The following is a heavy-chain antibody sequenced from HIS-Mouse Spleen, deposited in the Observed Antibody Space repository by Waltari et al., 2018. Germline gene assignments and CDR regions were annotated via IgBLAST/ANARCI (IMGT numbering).Heavy chain of an antibody. V-gene: IGHV5-51*03. CDR3: ARRYSSSWFDY. Sequence: EVQLVQSGAEVKKPGESLKISCKGYGYSFTSYWIGWVSQMPGTGREWMWIIYPGDSDTRYSPSFQGQVTISADKSISTAYLQWSSLKASDTAMYYCARRYSSSWFDYWGQGTLVTVSS. J-gene: IGHJ4*02. D-gene: IGHD6-13*01. CDR1: GYSFTSYW. CDR2: IYPGDSDT.